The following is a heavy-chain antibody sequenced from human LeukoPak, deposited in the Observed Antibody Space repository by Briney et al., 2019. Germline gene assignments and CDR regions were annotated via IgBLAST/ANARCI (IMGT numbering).Heavy chain of an antibody. D-gene: IGHD3-22*01. J-gene: IGHJ4*02. Sequence: PSETLSLTCTVSGGSISSGSYYWSWIRQPAGKGLEWIGRIYTSGSTNYNPSLKSRVTISVDTSKNQFSLKLSSVTAADTAVYYCAREEYYYDSSGYYSSGYFFDYWGQGTLVTVSS. V-gene: IGHV4-61*02. CDR2: IYTSGST. CDR1: GGSISSGSYY. CDR3: AREEYYYDSSGYYSSGYFFDY.